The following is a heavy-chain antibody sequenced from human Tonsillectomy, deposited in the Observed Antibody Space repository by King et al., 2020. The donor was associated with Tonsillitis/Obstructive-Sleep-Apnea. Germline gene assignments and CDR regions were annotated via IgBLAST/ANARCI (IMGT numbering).Heavy chain of an antibody. J-gene: IGHJ4*02. V-gene: IGHV3-7*02. CDR3: ASQYSTSTHY. Sequence: VQLVESGGGLVQPGGSLRRSCAASGFTFSRYWMGWVRQAPGKGLEWVANIKEDGSEKHYVDSVEGRFTISRDNAKNSLHLQMNSLRAEDTAVYYCASQYSTSTHYWRQGTLFTFSS. CDR1: GFTFSRYW. D-gene: IGHD2/OR15-2a*01. CDR2: IKEDGSEK.